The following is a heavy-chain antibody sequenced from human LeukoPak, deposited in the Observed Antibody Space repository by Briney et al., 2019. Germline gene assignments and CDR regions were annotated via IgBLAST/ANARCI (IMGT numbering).Heavy chain of an antibody. CDR1: GWSISSSYFY. CDR3: ASARTSSRSWFTFDY. Sequence: PSESLSLTCTVSGWSISSSYFYWVGIPQPPGKGLEWIGSIYYSGSTYYNPSLKSRVTISVDTSKNQLSLKLSSVTAADTAVYYCASARTSSRSWFTFDYWGQGILVTVSS. D-gene: IGHD6-13*01. J-gene: IGHJ4*02. V-gene: IGHV4-39*01. CDR2: IYYSGST.